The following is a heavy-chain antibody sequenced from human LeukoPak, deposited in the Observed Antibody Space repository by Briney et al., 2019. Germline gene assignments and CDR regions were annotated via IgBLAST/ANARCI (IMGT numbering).Heavy chain of an antibody. D-gene: IGHD1-26*01. CDR3: ARDPSTGIVGATVRDAFDI. CDR2: IYTSGST. J-gene: IGHJ3*02. V-gene: IGHV4-61*02. CDR1: GGSISSGSYY. Sequence: SETLSLTCTVPGGSISSGSYYWSWIRQPAGKGLEWIGRIYTSGSTNYNPSLKSRVTISVDTSKNQFSLKLSSVTAADTAVYYCARDPSTGIVGATVRDAFDIWGQGTMVTVSS.